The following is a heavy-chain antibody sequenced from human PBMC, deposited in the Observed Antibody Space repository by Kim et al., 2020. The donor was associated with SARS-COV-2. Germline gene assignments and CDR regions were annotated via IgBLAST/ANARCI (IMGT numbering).Heavy chain of an antibody. Sequence: GGSLRLSCAASGFTFSSCAMHWVRQAPGKGLEWVAVISYDGSNKNYADSVKGRFTISRDNSKNTLYLQVNSLRAEDTALYYCARDTWSRLRGLTYSYYGMDVWGQGTTVTVSS. CDR1: GFTFSSCA. CDR3: ARDTWSRLRGLTYSYYGMDV. CDR2: ISYDGSNK. D-gene: IGHD3-10*01. V-gene: IGHV3-30-3*01. J-gene: IGHJ6*02.